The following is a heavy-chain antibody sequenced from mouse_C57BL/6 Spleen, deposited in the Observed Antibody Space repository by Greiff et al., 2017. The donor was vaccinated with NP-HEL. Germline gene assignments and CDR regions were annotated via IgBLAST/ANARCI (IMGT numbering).Heavy chain of an antibody. CDR1: GFSFTSYG. V-gene: IGHV2-3*01. D-gene: IGHD2-5*01. Sequence: QVQLKQSGPGLVAPSQCLSITCTVSGFSFTSYGVSWVRQPPGKGLEWLGVIWGDGSTNYHSALISRLSISKENSTSQVFLKLNSLQTDDTATYYCAKRDSNYVNYAMDYWGQGTSVTVSS. J-gene: IGHJ4*01. CDR3: AKRDSNYVNYAMDY. CDR2: IWGDGST.